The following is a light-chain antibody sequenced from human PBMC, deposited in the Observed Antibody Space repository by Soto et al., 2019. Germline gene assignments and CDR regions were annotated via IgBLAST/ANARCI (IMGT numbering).Light chain of an antibody. CDR3: QQYNNWPPWT. J-gene: IGKJ1*01. Sequence: EIVMTQSPATLSVSPGERATLSCRASQSVNSNLAWYQQKPGQAPRLLIYGACTTATRVPARFSGGGSRTEFSLNISSLQSEDFAVYYCQQYNNWPPWTFGQGTKVEIK. CDR2: GAC. CDR1: QSVNSN. V-gene: IGKV3-15*01.